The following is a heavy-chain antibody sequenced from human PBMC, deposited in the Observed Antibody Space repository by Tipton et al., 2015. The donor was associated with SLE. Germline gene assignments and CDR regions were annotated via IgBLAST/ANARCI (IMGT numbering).Heavy chain of an antibody. CDR1: GGSITSHY. Sequence: LRLSCTVSGGSITSHYWSWIRQPPGRGLEWIGYIYYSGSGNYNPSLKSRVTMSIDTSKNQFSMKLSSVTAADTAVYYCARTVGSHRNYYFDYWGQGTLVTVSP. J-gene: IGHJ4*02. CDR3: ARTVGSHRNYYFDY. V-gene: IGHV4-59*11. CDR2: IYYSGSG. D-gene: IGHD1-26*01.